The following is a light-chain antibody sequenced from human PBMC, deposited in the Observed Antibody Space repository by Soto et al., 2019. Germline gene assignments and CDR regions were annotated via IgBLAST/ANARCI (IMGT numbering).Light chain of an antibody. V-gene: IGKV1-5*01. J-gene: IGKJ2*01. CDR2: DAS. Sequence: DIQMTQSPSTLSASVGDRVTISCRASRSISSRLAWYQQKPGKAPKLLIFDASSLESGVPSTFSGSGSGTEFTLTSSSLQPDDFATYYCQQHNTYPYAFGQGTKLEIK. CDR1: RSISSR. CDR3: QQHNTYPYA.